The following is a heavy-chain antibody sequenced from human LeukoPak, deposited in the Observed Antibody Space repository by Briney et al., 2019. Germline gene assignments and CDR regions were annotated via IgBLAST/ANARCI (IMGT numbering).Heavy chain of an antibody. CDR3: ARLPGIAAV. CDR2: IYYSGST. CDR1: GGSTSRYY. V-gene: IGHV4-59*08. D-gene: IGHD6-13*01. Sequence: SEILSLTCTVSGGSTSRYYWSWIRQPPGKSLEWIGYIYYSGSTTYNPSLKSRVTISIDTSNNRFSLNLTSVTAADTAVYYCARLPGIAAVWGQGTLVIVSS. J-gene: IGHJ1*01.